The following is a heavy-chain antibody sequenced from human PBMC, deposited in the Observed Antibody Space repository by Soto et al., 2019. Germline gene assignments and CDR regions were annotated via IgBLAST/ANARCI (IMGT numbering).Heavy chain of an antibody. Sequence: EVQLVESGGGLVKPEGSLRLSCAASEFTLSSYSMNWVRQAPGKGLEWVSSISSSSTYIYYADSVKGRFTISRDNAKNSLYLQMNSLLAADTAVYYCATHYYASGSYRYYCDNWGQGALVTVSS. CDR3: ATHYYASGSYRYYCDN. D-gene: IGHD3-10*01. CDR1: EFTLSSYS. J-gene: IGHJ4*02. CDR2: ISSSSTYI. V-gene: IGHV3-21*01.